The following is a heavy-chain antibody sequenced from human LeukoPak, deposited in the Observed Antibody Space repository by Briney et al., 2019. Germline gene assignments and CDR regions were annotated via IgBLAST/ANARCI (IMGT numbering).Heavy chain of an antibody. J-gene: IGHJ4*02. CDR1: GLTFSDYY. V-gene: IGHV3-11*04. CDR2: ISGSGSMM. Sequence: PGGSLRLSCAASGLTFSDYYMSWIRQAPGKGLEWISYISGSGSMMYYADSVKGRFTISRDNAKNSLYLQMNSLRAEDTAVYYCARSSIFGVAVFDYWGQGTLVTVSS. CDR3: ARSSIFGVAVFDY. D-gene: IGHD3-3*01.